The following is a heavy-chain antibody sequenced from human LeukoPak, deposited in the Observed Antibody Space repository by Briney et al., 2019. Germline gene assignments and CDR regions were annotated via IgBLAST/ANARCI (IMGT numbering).Heavy chain of an antibody. Sequence: LSLTCTVSGGSISSYYWSWIRQPPGKGLEWVSGISWNSGSIGYADSVKGRFTISRDNAKNSLYLQMNSLRAEDMALYYCAKGRGLSYDYGVDYWGQGTLVTVSS. J-gene: IGHJ4*02. V-gene: IGHV3-9*03. CDR3: AKGRGLSYDYGVDY. CDR1: GGSISSYY. D-gene: IGHD4-17*01. CDR2: ISWNSGSI.